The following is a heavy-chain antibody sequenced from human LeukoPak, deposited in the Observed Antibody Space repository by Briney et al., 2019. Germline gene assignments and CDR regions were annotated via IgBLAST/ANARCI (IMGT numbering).Heavy chain of an antibody. J-gene: IGHJ3*02. D-gene: IGHD2-15*01. CDR2: ISSSCTTR. CDR1: GFTFSDYY. CDR3: ARWHSGGGNGFDM. Sequence: PGGSLRLSCEASGFTFSDYYMSWIRQAPGKGLEWVSYISSSCTTRHYADSVKGRFTISRDNAKNSLYLQLNSLRADDTAVYYCARWHSGGGNGFDMWGQGTMVTVSS. V-gene: IGHV3-11*04.